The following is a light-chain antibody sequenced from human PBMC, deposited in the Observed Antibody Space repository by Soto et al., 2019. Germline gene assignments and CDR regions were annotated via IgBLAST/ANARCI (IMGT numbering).Light chain of an antibody. V-gene: IGKV3-15*01. CDR3: QQYNNWHST. CDR2: GAS. Sequence: EIVMTQSPDTLSVSTGERATLSCRASQSVSNNLAWYQHKPGQAPRLLIYGASTRATGIPGRFSGSGSGTEFTLTISSLQSEDFAVYYCQQYNNWHSTLGHGTKLEIK. CDR1: QSVSNN. J-gene: IGKJ1*01.